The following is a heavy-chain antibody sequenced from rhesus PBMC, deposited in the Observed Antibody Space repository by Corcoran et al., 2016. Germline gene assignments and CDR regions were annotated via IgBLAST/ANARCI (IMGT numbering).Heavy chain of an antibody. D-gene: IGHD6-31*01. CDR1: GGSFSSYW. CDR2: INGNSGST. J-gene: IGHJ4*01. CDR3: ARYSRIAAAGFRFDY. Sequence: QVQLQESGPGLVKPSETLSLTCAVSGGSFSSYWWSWIRQPPGKGMEWIGEINGNSGSTNYNPSLKSRVTISKDASKNQFSLKLSSVTAADTAVYYCARYSRIAAAGFRFDYWGQGVLVTVSS. V-gene: IGHV4-80*01.